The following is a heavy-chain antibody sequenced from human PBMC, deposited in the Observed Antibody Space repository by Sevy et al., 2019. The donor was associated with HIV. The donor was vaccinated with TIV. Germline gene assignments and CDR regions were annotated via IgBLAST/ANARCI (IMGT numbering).Heavy chain of an antibody. D-gene: IGHD2-2*01. J-gene: IGHJ4*02. Sequence: SETLSLTCTVSGGSISGYYWSWIRQPPGKGLEWIGYIYYSGSTDYNPSLKSRVTISVDTSKNQFSLKLSSVTAADTAVYYCARVPCGSTSCYGYYFDYWGQGTLVTVSS. V-gene: IGHV4-59*01. CDR3: ARVPCGSTSCYGYYFDY. CDR2: IYYSGST. CDR1: GGSISGYY.